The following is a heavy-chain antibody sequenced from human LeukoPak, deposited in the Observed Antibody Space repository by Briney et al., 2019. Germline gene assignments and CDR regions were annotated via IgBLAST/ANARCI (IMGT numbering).Heavy chain of an antibody. CDR3: ARETRRGDAFDI. CDR2: ISSNGGST. D-gene: IGHD3-16*01. V-gene: IGHV3-64*01. CDR1: GFTFSNYA. Sequence: GGSLRLSCAASGFTFSNYAIHWVRQAPGKRLEYVSAISSNGGSTYYANSVKGRFTISRDKSKNTVYLKMGSLRAEDMAVYYCARETRRGDAFDIWGQGTMVTVSS. J-gene: IGHJ3*02.